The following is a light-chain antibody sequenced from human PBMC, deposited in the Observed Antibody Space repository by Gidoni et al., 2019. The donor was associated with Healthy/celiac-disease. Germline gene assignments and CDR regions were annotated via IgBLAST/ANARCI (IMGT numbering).Light chain of an antibody. CDR1: KLGDKY. CDR2: QDS. Sequence: SYELTQPPSVSVSPGQTASITCPGDKLGDKYACWYQQKPGQSPVLVIYQDSKRPSGIPARFSGSNSGNTATLTISGTQAMDEADYYCQAWDSSTAFYVFGTGTKVTVL. J-gene: IGLJ1*01. CDR3: QAWDSSTAFYV. V-gene: IGLV3-1*01.